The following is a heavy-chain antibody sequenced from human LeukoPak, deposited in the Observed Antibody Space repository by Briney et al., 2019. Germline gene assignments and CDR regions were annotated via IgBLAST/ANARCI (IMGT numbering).Heavy chain of an antibody. V-gene: IGHV3-30*18. CDR3: AKGTPFDY. J-gene: IGHJ4*02. Sequence: GRSLRLSCAASGFTFRSYGMHWVRQAPGKGLEWVAVISYDGSNKYYADSVKGRFTISRDNSKNTLYLQMNSLRAEDTAVYYCAKGTPFDYWGQGTLVTVSS. CDR1: GFTFRSYG. CDR2: ISYDGSNK.